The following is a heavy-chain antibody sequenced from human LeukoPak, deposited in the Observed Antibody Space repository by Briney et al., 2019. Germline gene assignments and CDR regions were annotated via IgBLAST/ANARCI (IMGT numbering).Heavy chain of an antibody. Sequence: ASVKVSCKASGYTFTSYAMNWVRQAPGQGLEWMGWINTNTGNPTYAQGFTGRFVFCLDTSVSTAYLQISSLKAEDTAVYYCARWDIVVVPAAIAPMDVWGQGTTVTVSS. J-gene: IGHJ6*02. CDR2: INTNTGNP. CDR1: GYTFTSYA. CDR3: ARWDIVVVPAAIAPMDV. D-gene: IGHD2-2*01. V-gene: IGHV7-4-1*02.